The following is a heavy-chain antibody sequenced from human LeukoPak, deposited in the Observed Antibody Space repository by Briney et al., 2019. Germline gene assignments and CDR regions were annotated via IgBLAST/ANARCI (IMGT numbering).Heavy chain of an antibody. V-gene: IGHV1-24*01. J-gene: IGHJ6*03. CDR1: GYTLTELS. CDR3: ARAGEDYGDYYYMDV. CDR2: FDPEDGET. D-gene: IGHD4-17*01. Sequence: GASVKVSCKVSGYTLTELSMHWVRQAPGKGLEWMGGFDPEDGETIYAQKLQGRVTMTTDTSTSTAYMELRSLRSDDTAVYYCARAGEDYGDYYYMDVWGKGTTVTVSS.